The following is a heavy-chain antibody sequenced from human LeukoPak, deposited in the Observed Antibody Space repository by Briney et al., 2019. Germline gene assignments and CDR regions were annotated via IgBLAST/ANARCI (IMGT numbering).Heavy chain of an antibody. J-gene: IGHJ4*02. Sequence: GGSLRLSCAASGFTFDDCGMSWVRQAPGKGLEWVSGINWNGGSPGYADSVKGRFTISRDNAKNSLYLKMNSLRAEDTALYYCARSRHSYDSSGFPHYWGQGTLVTVSS. D-gene: IGHD3-22*01. V-gene: IGHV3-20*04. CDR2: INWNGGSP. CDR1: GFTFDDCG. CDR3: ARSRHSYDSSGFPHY.